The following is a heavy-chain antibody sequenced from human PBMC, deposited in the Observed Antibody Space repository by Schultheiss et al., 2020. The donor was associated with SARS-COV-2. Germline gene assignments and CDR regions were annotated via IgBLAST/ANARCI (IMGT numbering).Heavy chain of an antibody. V-gene: IGHV4-39*07. CDR2: VSYSGTT. D-gene: IGHD2/OR15-2a*01. J-gene: IGHJ4*02. CDR1: GGSISSNNNF. Sequence: SETLSLTCSVSGGSISSNNNFWAWIRQPPGKGLEWIGSVSYSGTTYHNPSLESRVTISIDTSKNHFSLKLSSVTAADTAVYYCVKEEGHGPNNFDYWGQGTLVTVSS. CDR3: VKEEGHGPNNFDY.